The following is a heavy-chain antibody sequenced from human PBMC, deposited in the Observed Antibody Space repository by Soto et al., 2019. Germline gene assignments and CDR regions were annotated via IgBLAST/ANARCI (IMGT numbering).Heavy chain of an antibody. D-gene: IGHD3-10*01. CDR3: AKSRGRLLWLREIYYFDK. CDR2: VIYSGGTT. J-gene: IGHJ4*02. CDR1: VFSFSSFA. V-gene: IGHV3-23*01. Sequence: GSLSLSWSASVFSFSSFAMSFVRHSPVKFLEWVSAVIYSGGTTYYVDSVKGRFTISRDNSRNTLCLQMEGLRAEDTALYYCAKSRGRLLWLREIYYFDKWGQGTPVTVSS.